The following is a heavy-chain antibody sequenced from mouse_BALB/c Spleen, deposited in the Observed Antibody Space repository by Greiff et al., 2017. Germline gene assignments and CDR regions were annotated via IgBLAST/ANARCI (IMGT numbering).Heavy chain of an antibody. CDR1: GFNIKDTY. CDR2: IDPANGNT. J-gene: IGHJ1*01. CDR3: ARKDGYDGYFDV. V-gene: IGHV14-3*02. D-gene: IGHD2-2*01. Sequence: EVQLQQSGAELVKPGASVKLSCTASGFNIKDTYMHWVKQRPEQGLEWIGRIDPANGNTKYDPKFQGKATITADTSSNTAYLQLSSLTSEDTAVYYCARKDGYDGYFDVWGAGTTVTVSS.